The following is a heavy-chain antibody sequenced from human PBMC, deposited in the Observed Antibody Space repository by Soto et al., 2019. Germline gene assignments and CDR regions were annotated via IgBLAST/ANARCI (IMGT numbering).Heavy chain of an antibody. CDR2: IYHSGST. V-gene: IGHV4-30-2*01. CDR3: ARVVGATASYYYYGMDV. J-gene: IGHJ6*02. D-gene: IGHD1-26*01. CDR1: GGSISSGGYS. Sequence: QLQLQESGSGLVKPSQTLSLTCAVSGGSISSGGYSWSWIRQPPGKGLEWIGYIYHSGSTYYNPSLKSRVTISVDRSKNQFSLKLSSVTAADTAGYYCARVVGATASYYYYGMDVWGQGTTVTVSS.